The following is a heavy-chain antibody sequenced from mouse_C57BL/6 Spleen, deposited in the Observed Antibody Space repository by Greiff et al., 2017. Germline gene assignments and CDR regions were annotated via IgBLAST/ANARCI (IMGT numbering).Heavy chain of an antibody. Sequence: QVQLQQSGPELVKPGASVKISCKASGYAFSSSWMNWVKQRPGKGLEWIGRIYPGDGDTNYNGKFKGKATLTADKSSSTAYMQLSSLTSEDAAVYFCAREDSSTPDAMDYWGQGTSVTVSS. CDR3: AREDSSTPDAMDY. V-gene: IGHV1-82*01. CDR1: GYAFSSSW. D-gene: IGHD1-3*01. CDR2: IYPGDGDT. J-gene: IGHJ4*01.